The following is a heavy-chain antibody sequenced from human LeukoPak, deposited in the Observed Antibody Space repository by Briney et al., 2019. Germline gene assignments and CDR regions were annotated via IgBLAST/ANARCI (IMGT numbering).Heavy chain of an antibody. D-gene: IGHD4-17*01. V-gene: IGHV3-66*02. CDR3: GRPLYGDEIDY. CDR2: IYGGGST. Sequence: GGSLRLSCAASGFTVSNSYMIWVRQAPGKGLEWVSIIYGGGSTYYADSVKGRFTISRDNSKNTLYLQMNSLRVEDTAVYYCGRPLYGDEIDYWGQGTLVTVYS. J-gene: IGHJ4*02. CDR1: GFTVSNSY.